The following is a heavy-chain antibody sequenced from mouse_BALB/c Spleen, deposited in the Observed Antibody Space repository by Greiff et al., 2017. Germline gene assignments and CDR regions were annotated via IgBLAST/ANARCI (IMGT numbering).Heavy chain of an antibody. Sequence: VKLMESGPGLVAPSQSLSITCTVSGFSLTSYGVHWVRQPPGKGLEWLGVIWAGGSTNYNSALMSRLSISKDNSKSQVFLKMNSLQTDDTAMYYCARDQGSRFAYWGQGTLVTVSA. J-gene: IGHJ3*01. CDR1: GFSLTSYG. CDR3: ARDQGSRFAY. V-gene: IGHV2-9*02. CDR2: IWAGGST.